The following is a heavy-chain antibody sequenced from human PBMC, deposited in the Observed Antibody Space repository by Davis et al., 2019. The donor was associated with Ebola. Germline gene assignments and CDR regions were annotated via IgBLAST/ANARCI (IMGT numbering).Heavy chain of an antibody. V-gene: IGHV4-59*08. D-gene: IGHD4/OR15-4a*01. CDR2: IYYIGST. Sequence: MPSETLSPTCTLSGGSISPFSWSWSRQPPGKGREWTGYIYYIGSTKYNLTLKGRVSISVDTSKNQFSLKLISVTAADTAVYYCARSYGAAPFDYWGQGTLVTVSS. J-gene: IGHJ4*01. CDR1: GGSISPFS. CDR3: ARSYGAAPFDY.